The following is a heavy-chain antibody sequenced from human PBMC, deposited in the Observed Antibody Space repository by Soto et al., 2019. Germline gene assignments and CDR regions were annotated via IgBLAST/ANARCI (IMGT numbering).Heavy chain of an antibody. V-gene: IGHV1-18*01. D-gene: IGHD3-16*01. Sequence: QVQLVQSGAEVKKPGASVKVSCTASGYTFTNFGISWVRQAPGQGLEWMGWISAYNGNTNYAQKFQGRVTMTTDTPTSTAYMEVRSLRFDDTAVYYCARGGNPIDYWGQGTLVTVSS. J-gene: IGHJ4*02. CDR1: GYTFTNFG. CDR3: ARGGNPIDY. CDR2: ISAYNGNT.